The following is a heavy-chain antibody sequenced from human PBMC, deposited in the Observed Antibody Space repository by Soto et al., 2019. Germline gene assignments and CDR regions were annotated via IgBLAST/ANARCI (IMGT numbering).Heavy chain of an antibody. Sequence: PGGSLRLSCAASGFTFSSYGMHWVRQAPGKGLEWVAVISYDGSNKYYADSVKGRLTISRDNSKNTLYLQMNSLRAEDTAVYYCAKVERSVVVVAASYYYYYGMDVWGQGTTVTVSS. CDR2: ISYDGSNK. D-gene: IGHD2-15*01. J-gene: IGHJ6*02. CDR3: AKVERSVVVVAASYYYYYGMDV. V-gene: IGHV3-30*18. CDR1: GFTFSSYG.